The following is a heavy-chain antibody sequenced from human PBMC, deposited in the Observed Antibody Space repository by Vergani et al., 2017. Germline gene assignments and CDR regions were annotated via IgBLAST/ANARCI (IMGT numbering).Heavy chain of an antibody. D-gene: IGHD2-8*02. Sequence: EVQLVQSGAEVKKPGESLKISCQISGYSFTNYWIGWVRQMPGKGLEWMGIIHPADSDTRYSPSFQGQVTISVDKSISTAYLQRSSLRASDSAMYYCARLYWRDSSASKYFDYLGQGTLVTVSS. CDR1: GYSFTNYW. V-gene: IGHV5-51*01. CDR2: IHPADSDT. CDR3: ARLYWRDSSASKYFDY. J-gene: IGHJ4*02.